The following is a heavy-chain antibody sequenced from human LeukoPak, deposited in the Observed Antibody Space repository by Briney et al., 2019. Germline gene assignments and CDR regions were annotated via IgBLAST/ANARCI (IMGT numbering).Heavy chain of an antibody. CDR2: ISDDGSTK. J-gene: IGHJ4*02. CDR1: GFTFNQYG. CDR3: AKAMYSGYDRPTDN. V-gene: IGHV3-30*18. D-gene: IGHD5-12*01. Sequence: GTSLRLSCAASGFTFNQYGMHWVRQAPGKGLEWVAVISDDGSTKYYADSVKDRFTISRDNYKNTLYLQVSSLRAEDTAVYYCAKAMYSGYDRPTDNWGQGTLVTVS.